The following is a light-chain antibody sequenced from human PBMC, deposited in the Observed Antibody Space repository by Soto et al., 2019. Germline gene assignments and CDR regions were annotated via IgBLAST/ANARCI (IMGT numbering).Light chain of an antibody. Sequence: QSALTQPASVSGSPGQSITISCTGTSSDDGGYNYVSWYQQHPDKAPKLMIYEVTNRPSGVSFRFSGSKSGNTASLTISGLQPEDEADYYCSSYTSTSTLYVFGTGTKLTVL. CDR3: SSYTSTSTLYV. V-gene: IGLV2-14*01. CDR1: SSDDGGYNY. J-gene: IGLJ1*01. CDR2: EVT.